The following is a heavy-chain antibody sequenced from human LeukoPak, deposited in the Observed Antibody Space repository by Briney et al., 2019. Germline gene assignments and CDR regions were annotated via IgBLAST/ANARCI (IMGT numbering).Heavy chain of an antibody. CDR2: ISAYNGNT. Sequence: ASVKVSCKASGYTFTSYGISWVRQAPGQGLEWMGWISAYNGNTNYAQKFQGRVTITADESTSTAYMELSSLRSEDTAVYYCARGYGGYYTSYFDYWGQGTLVTVSS. CDR1: GYTFTSYG. J-gene: IGHJ4*02. V-gene: IGHV1-18*01. D-gene: IGHD3-3*01. CDR3: ARGYGGYYTSYFDY.